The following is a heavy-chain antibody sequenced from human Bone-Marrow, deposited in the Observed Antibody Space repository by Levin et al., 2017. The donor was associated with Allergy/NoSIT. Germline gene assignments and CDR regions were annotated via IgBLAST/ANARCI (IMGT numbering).Heavy chain of an antibody. CDR1: GGSITSGGYY. Sequence: SETLSLTCNVSGGSITSGGYYWSWIRHHPGKGLEWIGYIYYSGTTNYRPSLKSRLSISVDTSKNQFSLKLTSVTAADTAVYYCARANHFDSGGYTGILDVWGQGTTVAVSS. V-gene: IGHV4-31*03. D-gene: IGHD3-22*01. CDR2: IYYSGTT. J-gene: IGHJ6*02. CDR3: ARANHFDSGGYTGILDV.